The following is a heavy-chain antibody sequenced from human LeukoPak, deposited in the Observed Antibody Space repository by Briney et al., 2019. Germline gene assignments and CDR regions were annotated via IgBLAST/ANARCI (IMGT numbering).Heavy chain of an antibody. CDR2: ISTMSNYI. CDR1: GGSISSSS. D-gene: IGHD5-12*01. Sequence: ETLSLTRTVSGGSISSSSYYWGWIRQPPGKGLEWVSSISTMSNYIFYGDSVKGRFTISRDNAKNSVYLQMNSLRPDDTAVYYCSRDRLGGLDLWGQGTLVTVSS. J-gene: IGHJ5*02. CDR3: SRDRLGGLDL. V-gene: IGHV3-21*06.